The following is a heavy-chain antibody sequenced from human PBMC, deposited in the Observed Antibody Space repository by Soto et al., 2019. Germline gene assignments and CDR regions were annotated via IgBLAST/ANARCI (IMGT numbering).Heavy chain of an antibody. CDR3: ARVHKKYCSSTSCYPHFDY. CDR2: IYYSGST. J-gene: IGHJ4*02. CDR1: GGSISSYY. V-gene: IGHV4-59*01. Sequence: SETLSLTCTVSGGSISSYYWSWIRQPPGKGLEWIGYIYYSGSTNYNPSLKSRVTISVDTSKNQFSLKLSSVTAADTAVYYCARVHKKYCSSTSCYPHFDYWGQGTLVTVSS. D-gene: IGHD2-2*01.